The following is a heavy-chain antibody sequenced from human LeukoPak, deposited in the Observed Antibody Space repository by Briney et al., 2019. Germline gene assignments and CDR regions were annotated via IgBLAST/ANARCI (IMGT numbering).Heavy chain of an antibody. J-gene: IGHJ4*02. Sequence: SETLSLTCAVYGGSFSGYYWSWIRQPPGKGLEWIGEVNHSGSTNYNPSLKSRVTISVDTSKNQFSLKLSSVTAADTAVYYCARWDCSGGSCYSGPGFDYWGQGTLVTVSS. CDR1: GGSFSGYY. D-gene: IGHD2-15*01. CDR3: ARWDCSGGSCYSGPGFDY. V-gene: IGHV4-34*01. CDR2: VNHSGST.